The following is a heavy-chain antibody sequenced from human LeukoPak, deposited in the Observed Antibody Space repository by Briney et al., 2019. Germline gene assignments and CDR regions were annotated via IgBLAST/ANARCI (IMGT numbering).Heavy chain of an antibody. CDR3: ARGYYYDIANWFDP. Sequence: KASETLSLTCTVSGGSISSGGYYWSWIRQHPGKGLEWIGYIYYSGSTYYNPSLKSRVTISVDTSKNQFSLKLSSVTAADTAVYYCARGYYYDIANWFDPWGQGTLVTVSS. J-gene: IGHJ5*02. CDR1: GGSISSGGYY. CDR2: IYYSGST. V-gene: IGHV4-31*03. D-gene: IGHD3-22*01.